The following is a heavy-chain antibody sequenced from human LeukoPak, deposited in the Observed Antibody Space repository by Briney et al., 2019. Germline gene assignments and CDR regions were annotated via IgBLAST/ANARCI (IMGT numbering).Heavy chain of an antibody. CDR3: AKVTGGVATGPFDY. V-gene: IGHV3-30*02. J-gene: IGHJ4*02. Sequence: GGSLRLSCAAPGFTFSSYGMLWVRQAPGKGLEWVAFIRYDGSIKYYADSVKGRFTISRDNSKNTLYLQMNSLRTEDTAIYYCAKVTGGVATGPFDYWGQGTLVTVSS. CDR2: IRYDGSIK. CDR1: GFTFSSYG. D-gene: IGHD3-3*01.